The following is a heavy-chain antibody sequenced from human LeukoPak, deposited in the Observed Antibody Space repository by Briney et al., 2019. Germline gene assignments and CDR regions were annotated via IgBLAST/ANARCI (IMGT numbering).Heavy chain of an antibody. V-gene: IGHV3-23*01. CDR1: GFTFSSYG. CDR2: ISGSGGST. D-gene: IGHD3-22*01. CDR3: LRDYYDSSGYYRGYFDY. Sequence: GGSLRLSCAASGFTFSSYGMSWVRQAPGKGLEWVSAISGSGGSTYYADSVKGRFTISRDNSKNTLYLQMNSLRAEDTAVYYCLRDYYDSSGYYRGYFDYWGQGALVTVSS. J-gene: IGHJ4*02.